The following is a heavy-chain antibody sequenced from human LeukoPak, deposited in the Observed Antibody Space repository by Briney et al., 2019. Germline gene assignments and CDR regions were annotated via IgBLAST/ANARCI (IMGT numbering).Heavy chain of an antibody. D-gene: IGHD6-13*01. J-gene: IGHJ6*03. CDR2: IFHSGTT. V-gene: IGHV4-38-2*02. CDR1: GYSISTGYY. CDR3: AKSIASAGTNSCYYMDV. Sequence: SETLSLTCTVSGYSISTGYYWGWIRQSPEKGLEWIGSIFHSGTTYYTPSLKSRVTLSVDTSKNQFSLRLSSVTAADTAVYFCAKSIASAGTNSCYYMDVWGKGTTVTVSS.